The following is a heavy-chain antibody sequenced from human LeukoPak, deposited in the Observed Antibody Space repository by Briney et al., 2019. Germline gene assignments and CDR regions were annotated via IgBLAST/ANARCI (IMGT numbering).Heavy chain of an antibody. Sequence: GGSLRLSCAASGFTFSSYAMSWVRQAPGKGLEWVSAISGSGGSTYYADSVKGRFTISRDNSKNTLYLQMNSLRAEDTAVYYCAKLTRGYCDSIACPNWFDPWGRGTLVTVSS. J-gene: IGHJ5*02. D-gene: IGHD3-22*01. CDR3: AKLTRGYCDSIACPNWFDP. V-gene: IGHV3-23*01. CDR2: ISGSGGST. CDR1: GFTFSSYA.